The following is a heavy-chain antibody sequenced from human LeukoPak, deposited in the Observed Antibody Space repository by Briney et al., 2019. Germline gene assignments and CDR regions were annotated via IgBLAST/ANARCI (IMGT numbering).Heavy chain of an antibody. CDR3: ARSLAVEVYYFDY. CDR1: GHTVTGYY. Sequence: ASVKVSCKASGHTVTGYYIHWVRQAPGQGLEWMGWISAYNGNTNYAQKLQGRVTMTTDTSTSTAYMELRSLRSDDTAVYYCARSLAVEVYYFDYWGQGTLVTVSS. V-gene: IGHV1-18*04. CDR2: ISAYNGNT. D-gene: IGHD6-19*01. J-gene: IGHJ4*02.